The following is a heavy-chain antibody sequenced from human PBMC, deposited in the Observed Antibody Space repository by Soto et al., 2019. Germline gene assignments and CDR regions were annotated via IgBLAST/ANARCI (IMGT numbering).Heavy chain of an antibody. CDR2: ISGSGGST. D-gene: IGHD6-19*01. Sequence: PGGSLRLSCAASGFTFSSYAMSWVRQAPGKGLEWVSAISGSGGSTYYADSVKGRFTISRDNSKNTLYLQMNSLRAEDTAVYYCAKEVEHSSGWRPDNWFDPWGQGTLVTVSS. CDR1: GFTFSSYA. J-gene: IGHJ5*02. CDR3: AKEVEHSSGWRPDNWFDP. V-gene: IGHV3-23*01.